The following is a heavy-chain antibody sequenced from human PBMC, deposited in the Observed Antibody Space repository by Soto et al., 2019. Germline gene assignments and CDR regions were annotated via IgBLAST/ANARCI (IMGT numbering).Heavy chain of an antibody. CDR3: AKDYDYGVWAYYGMDV. D-gene: IGHD4-17*01. V-gene: IGHV3-30*18. CDR2: ISYDGSNK. J-gene: IGHJ6*02. Sequence: PGGSLRLSCAASGFTFSSYGMHWVRQAPGKGLEWVAVISYDGSNKYYADSVKGRFTISRDNSKNTLYLQMNSLRAEDTAVYYCAKDYDYGVWAYYGMDVWGQGATVTVSS. CDR1: GFTFSSYG.